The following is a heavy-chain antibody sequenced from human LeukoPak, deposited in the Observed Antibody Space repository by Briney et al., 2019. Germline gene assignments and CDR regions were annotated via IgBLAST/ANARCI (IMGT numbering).Heavy chain of an antibody. CDR3: AKIFRLSGWYIPYYFDY. D-gene: IGHD6-19*01. CDR2: VSGSGGNT. Sequence: GGTLRLSCAGSGFTFSIYGMSWVRQAPGKGLVWVSAVSGSGGNTYYAVSVKVPFTISRDNSKDTLFLQMNSLRAEDTAVYYCAKIFRLSGWYIPYYFDYWGQGTLVTVSS. V-gene: IGHV3-23*01. CDR1: GFTFSIYG. J-gene: IGHJ4*02.